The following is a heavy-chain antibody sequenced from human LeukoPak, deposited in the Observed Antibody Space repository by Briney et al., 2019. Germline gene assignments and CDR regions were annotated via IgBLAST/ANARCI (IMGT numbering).Heavy chain of an antibody. Sequence: GGSLRLSCAASGFTFSSYGMHWVRQAPGKGLEWVAFIRYDGSNKYYADSVKGRFTISRDNSKNTLYLQMNSLRAEDTAVYYCANTRSRGYSGYDYDAFDIWGQGTMVTVSS. CDR3: ANTRSRGYSGYDYDAFDI. J-gene: IGHJ3*02. CDR2: IRYDGSNK. V-gene: IGHV3-30*02. CDR1: GFTFSSYG. D-gene: IGHD5-12*01.